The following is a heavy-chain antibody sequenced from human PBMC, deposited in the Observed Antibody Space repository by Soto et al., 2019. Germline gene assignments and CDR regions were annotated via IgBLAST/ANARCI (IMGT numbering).Heavy chain of an antibody. D-gene: IGHD2-15*01. CDR1: GGSFSGYY. CDR3: ARVGCSGGSCYSPYFDY. CDR2: INHSGST. V-gene: IGHV4-34*01. J-gene: IGHJ4*02. Sequence: QVQLQQWGAGLLKPSETLSLTCAVYGGSFSGYYWSWIRQPPGKGLEWIGEINHSGSTNYNPSLKCRVSVSVAAYKNPFSLKLSSVTAADTAVYYCARVGCSGGSCYSPYFDYWGQGTLVTVSS.